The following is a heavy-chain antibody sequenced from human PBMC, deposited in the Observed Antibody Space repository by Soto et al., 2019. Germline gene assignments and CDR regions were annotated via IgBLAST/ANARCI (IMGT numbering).Heavy chain of an antibody. CDR1: GFTFTNYG. D-gene: IGHD1-26*01. V-gene: IGHV3-33*01. CDR2: IWSDGSNK. J-gene: IGHJ4*02. CDR3: TRDPYSGSPYYLDS. Sequence: WGSLRLSCAASGFTFTNYGMHWVRQAPGKGLEWVAVIWSDGSNKYYADSVKGRFTISKDNSQNTLYLQMNSLRPEDTAVYYCTRDPYSGSPYYLDSWGPRTLV.